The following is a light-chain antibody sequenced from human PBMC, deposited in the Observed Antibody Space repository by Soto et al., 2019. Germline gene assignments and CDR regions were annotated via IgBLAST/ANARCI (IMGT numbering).Light chain of an antibody. CDR2: NNN. J-gene: IGLJ1*01. V-gene: IGLV1-44*01. CDR3: AAWDDSLNGYV. CDR1: SSNIGTNA. Sequence: QSVLPQPPSASGTPGQRVPISCSGGSSNIGTNAVNWYQQLPGTAPKLLIYNNNQRPSGVPDRFSGSKSGTSASPAISGLQSEDEADYYCAAWDDSLNGYVFGTGTKVTVL.